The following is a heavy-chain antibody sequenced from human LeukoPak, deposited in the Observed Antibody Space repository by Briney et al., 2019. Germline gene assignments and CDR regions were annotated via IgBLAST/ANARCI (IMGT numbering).Heavy chain of an antibody. CDR2: INPSGGST. CDR1: GYTFTSYF. Sequence: GASVKVSCKASGYTFTSYFMHWVRQAPGQGLEWMGIINPSGGSTNYAQKFQGRVTMTRDTSTSTVYMELSSLRSEDTAVYYCARDSSGYDSGWYFDLWGRGTLVTVSS. D-gene: IGHD5-12*01. V-gene: IGHV1-46*01. J-gene: IGHJ2*01. CDR3: ARDSSGYDSGWYFDL.